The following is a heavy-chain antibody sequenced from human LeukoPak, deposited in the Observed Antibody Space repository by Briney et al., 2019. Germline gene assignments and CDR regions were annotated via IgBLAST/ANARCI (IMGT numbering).Heavy chain of an antibody. Sequence: PGGSLRLSCAASGFSFSNYGMHWVRLAPDKGLEWVAYIHYDESQKYYADSVKGRFTISRDISKNTLYLQMNSLRAEDTAVYYCARDLHPSGWSDFDYWGQGTLVTVSS. D-gene: IGHD6-19*01. CDR1: GFSFSNYG. CDR2: IHYDESQK. CDR3: ARDLHPSGWSDFDY. V-gene: IGHV3-30*02. J-gene: IGHJ4*02.